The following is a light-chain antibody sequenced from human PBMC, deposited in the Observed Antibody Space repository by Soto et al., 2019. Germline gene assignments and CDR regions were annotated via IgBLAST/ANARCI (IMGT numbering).Light chain of an antibody. CDR1: SSDVGGYNY. J-gene: IGLJ1*01. CDR3: SSYTSSSTLV. Sequence: QSLVAHPASLSGSPGQSITISCTGTSSDVGGYNYVSWYQQHPGKAPKLMIYEVSNRPSGVSNRFSGSKSGNTASLTISGLQAEDEADYYCSSYTSSSTLVFGTGTRVTVL. CDR2: EVS. V-gene: IGLV2-14*01.